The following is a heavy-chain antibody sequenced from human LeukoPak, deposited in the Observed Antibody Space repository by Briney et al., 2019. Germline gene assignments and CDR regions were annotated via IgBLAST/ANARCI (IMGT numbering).Heavy chain of an antibody. CDR2: INPNSGGT. J-gene: IGHJ4*02. CDR1: GYTFTGYY. V-gene: IGHV1-2*02. D-gene: IGHD5-18*01. Sequence: ASVKVSCKASGYTFTGYYMHWVRQAPGQGLGWMGWINPNSGGTNYAQKFQGRVTMTRDTSISTAYMELSRLRSDDTAVYYCARDRVEGYSYGYGYWGQGTLVTVSS. CDR3: ARDRVEGYSYGYGY.